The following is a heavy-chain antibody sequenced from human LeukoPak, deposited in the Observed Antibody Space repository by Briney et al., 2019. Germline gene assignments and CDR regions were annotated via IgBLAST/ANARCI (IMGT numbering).Heavy chain of an antibody. CDR2: IKQDGSEK. CDR3: ARDLNDETYYYDSSGYQIDY. Sequence: GGSLRLSCAASGFTFSSYWMSWVRHAPGKGLEWVANIKQDGSEKYYVDSVKGRFTISRDNAKNSLYLQMNSLRAEDTAVYYCARDLNDETYYYDSSGYQIDYWGQGTLVTVSS. CDR1: GFTFSSYW. D-gene: IGHD3-22*01. J-gene: IGHJ4*02. V-gene: IGHV3-7*01.